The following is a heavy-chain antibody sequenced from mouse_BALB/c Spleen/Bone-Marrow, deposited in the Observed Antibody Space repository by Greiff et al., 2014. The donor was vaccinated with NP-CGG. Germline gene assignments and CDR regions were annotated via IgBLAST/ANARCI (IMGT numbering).Heavy chain of an antibody. CDR1: GYTFTDYY. CDR3: ASNWD. J-gene: IGHJ3*01. V-gene: IGHV1-77*01. D-gene: IGHD4-1*01. CDR2: IYPGSGKT. Sequence: XLARPGASVKLSCKASGYTFTDYYINWVKQXTGQGLEWIGEIYPGSGKTYHNEKFKGKATLTADKSSSTAYMQLSSLASEDSAVYFCASNWDWGQGTLVTVSA.